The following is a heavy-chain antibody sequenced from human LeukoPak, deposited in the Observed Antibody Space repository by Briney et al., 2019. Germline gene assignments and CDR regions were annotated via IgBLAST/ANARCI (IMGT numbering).Heavy chain of an antibody. Sequence: PSETLSLTCTVSGGSISTYYWSWIRQPPGKGLEWIGYIYYSGTTNYNPSLKSRVTISVDTSKNQFSLKLSSVTAADTAVYYCARGDCSGGSCYSYWGQGTLVTVSS. V-gene: IGHV4-59*01. CDR1: GGSISTYY. J-gene: IGHJ4*02. CDR2: IYYSGTT. CDR3: ARGDCSGGSCYSY. D-gene: IGHD2-15*01.